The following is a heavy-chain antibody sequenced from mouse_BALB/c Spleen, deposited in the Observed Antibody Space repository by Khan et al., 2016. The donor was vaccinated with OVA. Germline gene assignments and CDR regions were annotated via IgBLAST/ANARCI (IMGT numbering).Heavy chain of an antibody. CDR2: IYPNDGGS. CDR1: GYTFSDYN. D-gene: IGHD1-2*01. CDR3: VRSGYGSFAF. V-gene: IGHV1S29*02. J-gene: IGHJ3*01. Sequence: VQLKQSGPKLVKPGASVKISCKASGYTFSDYNMDWVKQSHGKRLEWLGYIYPNDGGSAYNQKFKTKATLTVDLSSSTAYMELRSLTSEDSAVYYCVRSGYGSFAFWGQGTLITVS.